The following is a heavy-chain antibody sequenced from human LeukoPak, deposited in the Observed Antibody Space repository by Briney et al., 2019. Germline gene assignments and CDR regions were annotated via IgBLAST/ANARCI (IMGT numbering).Heavy chain of an antibody. CDR1: GFTFNNYG. J-gene: IGHJ4*02. D-gene: IGHD1-26*01. CDR3: ATDVLGGFFDY. V-gene: IGHV3-7*01. Sequence: PGGSLRLSCAASGFTFNNYGIHWVRQAPGKGLEWVANIKQDESEKYYVDSVKGRFTISRDNAKNSVYLQMNSLRADDTAVCYCATDVLGGFFDYWGQGTLVTVSS. CDR2: IKQDESEK.